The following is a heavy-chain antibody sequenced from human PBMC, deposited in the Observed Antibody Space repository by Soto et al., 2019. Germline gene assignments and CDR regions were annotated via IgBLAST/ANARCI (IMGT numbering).Heavy chain of an antibody. D-gene: IGHD6-13*01. CDR2: ISWDGSEK. Sequence: QMQVVESGGGGGQPGMSLRLSCAGSGFSFSRYGFNWVRQAPGKGLEWVAFISWDGSEKQFANSVKGRFIMSRDNPKNTVYLQMNSLGVQDTAIYYCAKEGGYYDMDVWGQGTSVTVSS. J-gene: IGHJ6*02. CDR3: AKEGGYYDMDV. V-gene: IGHV3-30*18. CDR1: GFSFSRYG.